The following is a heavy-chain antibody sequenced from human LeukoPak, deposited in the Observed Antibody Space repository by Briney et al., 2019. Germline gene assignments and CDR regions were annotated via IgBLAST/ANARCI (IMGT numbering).Heavy chain of an antibody. CDR2: ISYDGSNK. D-gene: IGHD2-2*01. CDR3: ARDSSMFDYGMDV. Sequence: PGRSLRLSCAASGFTSSSYAMHWVRQAPGKGLEWVAVISYDGSNKYYADSVKGRFTISRDNSKNTLYLQMNSLRAEDTAVYYCARDSSMFDYGMDVWGQGTTVTVSS. CDR1: GFTSSSYA. J-gene: IGHJ6*02. V-gene: IGHV3-30*04.